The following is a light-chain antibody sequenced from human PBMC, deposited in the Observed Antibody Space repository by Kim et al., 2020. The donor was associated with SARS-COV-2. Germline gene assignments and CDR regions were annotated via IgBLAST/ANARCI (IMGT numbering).Light chain of an antibody. CDR1: KLGEKY. CDR3: QAWDSGTVV. CDR2: QDF. V-gene: IGLV3-1*01. Sequence: SYELTQPPSVSVSPGQTVTLTCSGDKLGEKYSCWYQQRSGQSPFLPIYQDFKRPSGIPERFSGSNFGNTATLTISGTQTVDEADYYCQAWDSGTVVFGGGTQLTVL. J-gene: IGLJ2*01.